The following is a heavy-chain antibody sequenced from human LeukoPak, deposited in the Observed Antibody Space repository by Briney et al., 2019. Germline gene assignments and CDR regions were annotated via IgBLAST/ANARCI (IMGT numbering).Heavy chain of an antibody. CDR2: IYYSGST. V-gene: IGHV4-39*01. Sequence: PSETLSLTCAVSGGSISSSSYYWGWIRQPPGKGLEWIGSIYYSGSTYYNPSLKSRVTISVDTSKNQFSLKLSSVTAADTAVYYCATTWDILTGRNRPDDYWGQGTLVTVSS. CDR1: GGSISSSSYY. CDR3: ATTWDILTGRNRPDDY. J-gene: IGHJ4*02. D-gene: IGHD3-9*01.